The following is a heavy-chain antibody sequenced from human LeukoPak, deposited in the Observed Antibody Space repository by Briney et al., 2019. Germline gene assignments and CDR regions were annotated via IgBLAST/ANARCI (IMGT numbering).Heavy chain of an antibody. CDR2: IYYSGST. Sequence: PSETLSLTCTVSGGSISSYYWSWIRQPPGKGLEWIGYIYYSGSTNYNPSLKSRVTISVDTSKNQFSLKLSSVTAADTAVYYCSGSYVGHGGYYYYGMDVWGQGTTVTVSS. D-gene: IGHD1-26*01. J-gene: IGHJ6*02. CDR3: SGSYVGHGGYYYYGMDV. V-gene: IGHV4-59*01. CDR1: GGSISSYY.